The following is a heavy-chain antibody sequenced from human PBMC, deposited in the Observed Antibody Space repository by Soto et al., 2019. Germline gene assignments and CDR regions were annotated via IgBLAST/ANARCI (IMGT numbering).Heavy chain of an antibody. J-gene: IGHJ4*02. CDR2: IYPADSDT. CDR1: GYSFSNYW. Sequence: PGESLKISCKGSGYSFSNYWIGWVRQIPGKGLEWMGMIYPADSDTKYSPSFEGQVTISADRSISTAYLQWSGLKASDTAMYYCARESWSLSLTGATYFEFWGQGALVTVSS. D-gene: IGHD1-7*01. V-gene: IGHV5-51*03. CDR3: ARESWSLSLTGATYFEF.